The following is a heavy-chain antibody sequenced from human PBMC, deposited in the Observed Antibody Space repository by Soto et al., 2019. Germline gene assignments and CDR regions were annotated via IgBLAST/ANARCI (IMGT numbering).Heavy chain of an antibody. J-gene: IGHJ3*01. Sequence: PSETLSLTCAVSGDSISSPKWWTWLRQPPGKGLEWIGDLLHSGTANYNPSLMSRVILSVDKPQNQFSLKLTSVTAADTAIYYCAYSSGWYRHDVWGQGTSVT. CDR3: AYSSGWYRHDV. CDR2: LLHSGTA. D-gene: IGHD6-19*01. CDR1: GDSISSPKW. V-gene: IGHV4-4*02.